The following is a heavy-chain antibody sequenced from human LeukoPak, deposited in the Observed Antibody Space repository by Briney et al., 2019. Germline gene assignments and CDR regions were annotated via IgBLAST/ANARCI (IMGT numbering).Heavy chain of an antibody. J-gene: IGHJ4*02. Sequence: SETLSLTCAVSGGSFSAYYWTWIRQPPGKGLEWIGEVNHSGSTNYNPSLKSRVTISVDTSKNQFSLKLSSVTAADTAVYYCARGESRGATGKPKYDYWGQGTLVTVSS. CDR2: VNHSGST. D-gene: IGHD1-26*01. V-gene: IGHV4-34*01. CDR3: ARGESRGATGKPKYDY. CDR1: GGSFSAYY.